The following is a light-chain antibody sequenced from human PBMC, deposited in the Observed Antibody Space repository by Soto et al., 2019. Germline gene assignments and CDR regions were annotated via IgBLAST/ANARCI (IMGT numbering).Light chain of an antibody. CDR1: SSDVGRYNY. J-gene: IGLJ2*01. CDR3: SSHAGGTNLI. Sequence: QSALTQPPSASGSLGQSITISCTGTSSDVGRYNYVSWYQQHPGKAPKLIIFEVNRRPSGVPDRFSGSKSGNTASLTVSGLQSEDEADYYCSSHAGGTNLIFGGGTKLTVL. CDR2: EVN. V-gene: IGLV2-8*01.